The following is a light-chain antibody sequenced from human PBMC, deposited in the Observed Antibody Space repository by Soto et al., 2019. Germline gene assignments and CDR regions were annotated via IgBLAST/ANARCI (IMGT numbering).Light chain of an antibody. CDR2: RAS. CDR3: QQYDSYSKE. Sequence: DIQMTQSPSTLSASVGDRVTITCRASQSISNWLAWYQQKPGKAPTLLIYRASNLEGGVPSRFSGSGSGTEFPLTISSLQPDDFATYYSQQYDSYSKEFGQWTKVEIK. V-gene: IGKV1-5*03. CDR1: QSISNW. J-gene: IGKJ1*01.